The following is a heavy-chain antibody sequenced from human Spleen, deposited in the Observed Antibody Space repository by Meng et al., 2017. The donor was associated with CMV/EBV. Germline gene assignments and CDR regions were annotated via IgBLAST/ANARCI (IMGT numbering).Heavy chain of an antibody. CDR1: TRGVG. J-gene: IGHJ4*02. Sequence: TRGVGVGWIRQPPGKALEWLALIYWNDDKRYSPSLKSRLTITKDTSKNRVVLIMTDMDPEDTATYYCARGSRAWTNYEYVWGRIDYWGQGTLVTVSS. CDR2: IYWNDDK. CDR3: ARGSRAWTNYEYVWGRIDY. V-gene: IGHV2-5*01. D-gene: IGHD3-16*01.